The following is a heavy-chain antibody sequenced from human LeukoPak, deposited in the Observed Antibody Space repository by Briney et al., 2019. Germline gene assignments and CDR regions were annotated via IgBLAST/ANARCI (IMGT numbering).Heavy chain of an antibody. V-gene: IGHV4-59*01. D-gene: IGHD4-17*01. CDR2: IYYSGST. CDR1: GGSISSYY. CDR3: ATAVTTPDAFDI. Sequence: SQTLSLTCTVSGGSISSYYWSWIRQPPGKGLEWIGYIYYSGSTNYNPSLKSRVTISVDTSKNQFSLKLSSVTAADTAVYYCATAVTTPDAFDIWGQGTMVTVSS. J-gene: IGHJ3*02.